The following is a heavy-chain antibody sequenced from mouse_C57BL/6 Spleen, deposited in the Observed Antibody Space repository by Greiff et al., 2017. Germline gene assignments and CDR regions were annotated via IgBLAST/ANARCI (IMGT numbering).Heavy chain of an antibody. Sequence: EVQRVESGGGLVQPGGSMKLSCAASGFTFSDAWMDWVRQSPEKGLEWVAEIRNKANNHATYYAESVKGRFTISRDDSKSSVYLQMNSLRAEDTGIYYCTRHITTVVADFDYWGQGTTLTVSS. D-gene: IGHD1-1*01. CDR1: GFTFSDAW. J-gene: IGHJ2*01. V-gene: IGHV6-6*01. CDR3: TRHITTVVADFDY. CDR2: IRNKANNHAT.